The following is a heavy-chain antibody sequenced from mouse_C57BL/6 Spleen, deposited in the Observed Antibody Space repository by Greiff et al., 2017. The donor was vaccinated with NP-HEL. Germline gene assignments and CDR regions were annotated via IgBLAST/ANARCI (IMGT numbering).Heavy chain of an antibody. Sequence: DVMLVESGGGLVKPGGSLKLSCAASGFTFTSYTMSWVRQTPEQRLEWVATIRGSGGNTYYPDSVKGRFTISRDNAKKTLYLQMSSLRSEDTALYYGARHDYYGSRDAMDYWGQGTSVTVSS. CDR1: GFTFTSYT. V-gene: IGHV5-9*01. J-gene: IGHJ4*01. D-gene: IGHD1-1*01. CDR2: IRGSGGNT. CDR3: ARHDYYGSRDAMDY.